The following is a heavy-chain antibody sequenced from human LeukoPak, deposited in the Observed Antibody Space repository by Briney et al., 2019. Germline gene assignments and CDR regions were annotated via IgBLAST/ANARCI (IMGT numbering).Heavy chain of an antibody. CDR3: ARGRAGIISMIRGVIPQFDS. CDR1: GFTFSSYS. Sequence: PGGSLRLSCAASGFTFSSYSMNWVRQAPGKGLEWVSSISRSSTYIYYAESVKGRFTISRDNAKNSLYLQMNSLRAEDTAVYYCARGRAGIISMIRGVIPQFDSWGQGTLVTVSS. D-gene: IGHD3-10*01. CDR2: ISRSSTYI. J-gene: IGHJ4*02. V-gene: IGHV3-21*06.